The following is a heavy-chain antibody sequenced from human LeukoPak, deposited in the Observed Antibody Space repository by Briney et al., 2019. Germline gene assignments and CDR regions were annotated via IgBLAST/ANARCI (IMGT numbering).Heavy chain of an antibody. CDR2: INYSGGST. V-gene: IGHV3-23*01. CDR1: GFTFSSNA. D-gene: IGHD2/OR15-2a*01. Sequence: PGGSLRLSCAASGFTFSSNAMSWVRQAPGKGLEWVSGINYSGGSTYYADSVKGRFTISRDNSKDTLYLQMNNLRAEDTAVYYCSRLIIARTPYYFDFWGRGTLVTVSS. J-gene: IGHJ4*02. CDR3: SRLIIARTPYYFDF.